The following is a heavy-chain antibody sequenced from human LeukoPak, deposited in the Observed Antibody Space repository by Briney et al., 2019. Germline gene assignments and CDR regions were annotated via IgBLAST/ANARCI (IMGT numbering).Heavy chain of an antibody. CDR1: GGSFSGYY. CDR2: INHSGST. D-gene: IGHD3-10*01. CDR3: ARGRYYGSGRPTGGMDV. V-gene: IGHV4-34*01. J-gene: IGHJ6*02. Sequence: PSETLSLTCAVYGGSFSGYYWSWIRQPPGKGLEWIGEINHSGSTNYNPSLKSRVTISVDTSKNQFSLKLSSVTAADTAVYYCARGRYYGSGRPTGGMDVWGQGTTVTVSS.